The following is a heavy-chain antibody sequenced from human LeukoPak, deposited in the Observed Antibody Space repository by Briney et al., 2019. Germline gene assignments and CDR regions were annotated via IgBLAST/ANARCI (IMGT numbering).Heavy chain of an antibody. V-gene: IGHV4-59*12. CDR1: GGSISSYY. CDR2: IYYSGST. CDR3: ARYSGYIDY. J-gene: IGHJ4*02. D-gene: IGHD5-12*01. Sequence: SETLSLTCAVSGGSISSYYWSWIRQPPGKGLEWIGYIYYSGSTNYNPSLKSRVTISVDTSKNQLSLKLSSVTAADTAVYYCARYSGYIDYWGQGTLVTVSS.